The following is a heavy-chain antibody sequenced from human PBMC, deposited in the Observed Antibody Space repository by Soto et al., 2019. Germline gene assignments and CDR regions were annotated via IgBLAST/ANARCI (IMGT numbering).Heavy chain of an antibody. J-gene: IGHJ4*02. CDR2: INPSGGST. CDR1: GYTFTSYY. CDR3: ARVASYYYDSSGYSNANYYFDY. V-gene: IGHV1-46*01. Sequence: GASVKVSCKASGYTFTSYYMHWVRQAPGQGLEWMGIINPSGGSTSYAQKFQGRVTMTRDTSTSTVYMELSSLRSEDTAVYYCARVASYYYDSSGYSNANYYFDYWGQGTLVTVSS. D-gene: IGHD3-22*01.